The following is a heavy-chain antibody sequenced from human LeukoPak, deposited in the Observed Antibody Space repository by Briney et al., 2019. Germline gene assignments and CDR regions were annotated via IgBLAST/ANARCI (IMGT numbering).Heavy chain of an antibody. D-gene: IGHD6-13*01. V-gene: IGHV4-30-4*02. CDR2: IYYSGST. CDR3: ARGGYSSSWSEFDP. Sequence: SETLSLTCTVSGGSISSGDYYWSWIRQPPGKGLEWIGYIYYSGSTYYNPSLKSRVTISVDTSKNQFSLKLSSVTAADTAVYYCARGGYSSSWSEFDPWGQGTLVTVSS. CDR1: GGSISSGDYY. J-gene: IGHJ5*02.